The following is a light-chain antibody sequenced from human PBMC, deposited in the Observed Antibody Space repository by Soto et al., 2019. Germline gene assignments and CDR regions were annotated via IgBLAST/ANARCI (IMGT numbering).Light chain of an antibody. Sequence: EIVLTQSPGTLSLSPGERATLSCRASQSVSSSYLAWYQQKPGQAHRLLIYGASSRATGIPDRFSGSGSGTVFALIISSLEPEDFAVYYCQQYCSTPLFGHVNKVDIK. CDR2: GAS. V-gene: IGKV3-20*01. CDR3: QQYCSTPL. J-gene: IGKJ3*01. CDR1: QSVSSSY.